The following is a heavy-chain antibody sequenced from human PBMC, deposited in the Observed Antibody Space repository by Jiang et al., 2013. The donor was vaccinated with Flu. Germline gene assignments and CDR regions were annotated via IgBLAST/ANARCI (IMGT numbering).Heavy chain of an antibody. J-gene: IGHJ3*02. CDR1: GFTFDDYT. D-gene: IGHD6-13*01. CDR3: AKNLLAAAGYGDAFDI. V-gene: IGHV3-43*01. CDR2: ISWDGGST. Sequence: VQLVESGGVVVQPGGSLRLSCAASGFTFDDYTMHWVRQAPGKGLEWVSLISWDGGSTYYADSVKGRFTISRDNSKNSLYLQMNSLRTEDTALYYCAKNLLAAAGYGDAFDIWGQGTMVTVSS.